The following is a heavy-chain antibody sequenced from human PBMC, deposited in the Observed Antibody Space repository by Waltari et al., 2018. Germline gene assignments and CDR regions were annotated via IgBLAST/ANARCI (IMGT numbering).Heavy chain of an antibody. CDR1: GFTFSSHA. CDR2: ISYDGSNK. J-gene: IGHJ4*02. CDR3: ARDRLAVAEYYFDY. Sequence: QVQLVESGGGVVQPGRSLRLSCAASGFTFSSHAMHWVRQAPGKGLEWVAVISYDGSNKYYADSVKGRFTISRDNSKNTLYLQMNSLRAEDTAVYYCARDRLAVAEYYFDYWGQGTLVTVSS. V-gene: IGHV3-30*01. D-gene: IGHD6-19*01.